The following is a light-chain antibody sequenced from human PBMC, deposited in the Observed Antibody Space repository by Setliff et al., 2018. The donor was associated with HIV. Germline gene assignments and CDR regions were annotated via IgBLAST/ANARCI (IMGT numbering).Light chain of an antibody. CDR2: WAS. J-gene: IGKJ4*01. Sequence: DIVMTQSPDSLTVFLGERATINCKSSQSVFYSSNNKNYLAWYQQKPGQPPSLLISWASTRESGVPDRFSGSGSGTDFTLTISSLQAEDVAVYYCQQYYRRPLSFGGGTKVDIK. CDR1: QSVFYSSNNKNY. V-gene: IGKV4-1*01. CDR3: QQYYRRPLS.